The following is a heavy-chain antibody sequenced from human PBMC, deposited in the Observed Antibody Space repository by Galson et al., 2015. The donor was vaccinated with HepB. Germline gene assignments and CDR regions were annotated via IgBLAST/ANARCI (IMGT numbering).Heavy chain of an antibody. CDR2: ITPMFGIA. CDR1: GGTFSSNS. D-gene: IGHD3-3*01. J-gene: IGHJ4*02. Sequence: SVKVSCKASGGTFSSNSISWVRQAPGQGLEWMGRITPMFGIAKYAQQFQGRVTITADKSTNTAYMELSSLRSDDTAVYYCARESLWSGYYYFDYWGQGTLVTVSS. V-gene: IGHV1-69*04. CDR3: ARESLWSGYYYFDY.